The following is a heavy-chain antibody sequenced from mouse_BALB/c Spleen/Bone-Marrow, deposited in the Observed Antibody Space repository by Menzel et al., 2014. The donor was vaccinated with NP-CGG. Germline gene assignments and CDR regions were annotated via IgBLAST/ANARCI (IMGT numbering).Heavy chain of an antibody. Sequence: VQLQQSGAELVKPGASVKMSCKASGYTFTSYWMHWVKQRPGQGLEWIGVIDPSDSYTSYNQKFKDKATLTVDTPSSTAYMQLSSLTSEDSAVYYCTIPTARACFDYWGQGTTLTVSS. D-gene: IGHD3-2*01. CDR3: TIPTARACFDY. J-gene: IGHJ2*01. CDR2: IDPSDSYT. V-gene: IGHV1S127*01. CDR1: GYTFTSYW.